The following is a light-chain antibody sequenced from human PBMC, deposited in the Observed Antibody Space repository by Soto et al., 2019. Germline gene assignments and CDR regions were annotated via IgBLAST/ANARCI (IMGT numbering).Light chain of an antibody. CDR1: QDISNF. Sequence: EIVLAQSPATLSLSPGERATLSCRASQDISNFLAWYQQRPGQAPRLLIYDASNRATVIQARFSGSGSGTDFTLTIVGLEPEDFAIYYCQQRASWPPFTFGQGTKLEV. J-gene: IGKJ2*01. V-gene: IGKV3-11*01. CDR2: DAS. CDR3: QQRASWPPFT.